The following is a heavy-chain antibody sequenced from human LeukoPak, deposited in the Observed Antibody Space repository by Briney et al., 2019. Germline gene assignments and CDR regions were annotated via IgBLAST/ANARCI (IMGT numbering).Heavy chain of an antibody. CDR1: GFTFSSYA. CDR3: AKDGSGSFLYYFDY. CDR2: ISGSGGST. J-gene: IGHJ4*02. V-gene: IGHV3-23*01. Sequence: GGSLRLSCAASGFTFSSYAMSWVRQAPGKWLEWVSAISGSGGSTCYADSVKGRFTISRDNSKNTLYLQMNSLRAEDTAVYYCAKDGSGSFLYYFDYWGQGTLVTVSS. D-gene: IGHD3-10*01.